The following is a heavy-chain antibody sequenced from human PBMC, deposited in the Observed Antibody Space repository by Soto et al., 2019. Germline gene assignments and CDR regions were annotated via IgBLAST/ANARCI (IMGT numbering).Heavy chain of an antibody. CDR2: ISAYNGNT. Sequence: GASVKVSCKASGYTFTSYGISWVRQAPGQGLEWMGWISAYNGNTNYAQKLQGRVTMTTDTSTSTAYMELRSLRSDDTAVYYCARVPGPVSISGYYYYMDVWGKGTTVTVSS. CDR3: ARVPGPVSISGYYYYMDV. D-gene: IGHD1-20*01. V-gene: IGHV1-18*01. J-gene: IGHJ6*03. CDR1: GYTFTSYG.